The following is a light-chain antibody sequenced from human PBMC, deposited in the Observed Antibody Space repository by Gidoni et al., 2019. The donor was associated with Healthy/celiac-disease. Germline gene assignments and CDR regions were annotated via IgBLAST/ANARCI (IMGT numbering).Light chain of an antibody. Sequence: SVLPQPPSVSGAPGPRVTISCTGSSSNIGAGYDVHWYQQLPGTAPKLLIYGNSNRPSGVPDRFSGSKSGTSASLAITGLQAEDEADYYCQSYDSSLSGFRVFGGGTKLTVL. CDR3: QSYDSSLSGFRV. CDR1: SSNIGAGYD. CDR2: GNS. J-gene: IGLJ2*01. V-gene: IGLV1-40*01.